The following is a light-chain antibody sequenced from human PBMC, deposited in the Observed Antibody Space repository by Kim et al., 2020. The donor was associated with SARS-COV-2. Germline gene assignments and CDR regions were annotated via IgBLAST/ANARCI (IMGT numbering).Light chain of an antibody. Sequence: EIVMTQSPATLSVSPGERATLSCRASQSISNNLAWYQHKPGQAPRLLIYGTSTRATGIPARFSGSGYGTDFTLTVSSLQSEDFAVYYCHQYNDWPPGDSFGQGTKLEI. CDR2: GTS. CDR3: HQYNDWPPGDS. J-gene: IGKJ2*03. CDR1: QSISNN. V-gene: IGKV3-15*01.